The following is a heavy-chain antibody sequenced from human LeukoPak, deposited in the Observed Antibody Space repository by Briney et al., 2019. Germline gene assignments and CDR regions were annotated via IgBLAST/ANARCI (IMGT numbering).Heavy chain of an antibody. Sequence: QPGRSLRLSCAASGFTFSSYGMHWVRQAPGKGLEWVSVIHNDDNTYDAESVRGRFTISRDSSRNTLYLQMNRLRVEDTAVYYCARGHAAMGEYWGQGTLVTVSS. J-gene: IGHJ4*02. CDR3: ARGHAAMGEY. V-gene: IGHV3-66*01. CDR1: GFTFSSYG. CDR2: IHNDDNT. D-gene: IGHD5-18*01.